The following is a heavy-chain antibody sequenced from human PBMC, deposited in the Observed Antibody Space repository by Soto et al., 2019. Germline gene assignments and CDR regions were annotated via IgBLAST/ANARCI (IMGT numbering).Heavy chain of an antibody. CDR2: VNGDGSEK. CDR1: GFTFSSYY. D-gene: IGHD6-19*01. CDR3: ARSSGWCEADAFDM. V-gene: IGHV3-7*03. Sequence: GGSLRLSCAASGFTFSSYYMSWARQAQGKGLEWVANVNGDGSEKYYVDSVKGRFTVSRDNAKNSLYLQMTSLRAEDTATYFCARSSGWCEADAFDMCRQGTMVTVSS. J-gene: IGHJ3*02.